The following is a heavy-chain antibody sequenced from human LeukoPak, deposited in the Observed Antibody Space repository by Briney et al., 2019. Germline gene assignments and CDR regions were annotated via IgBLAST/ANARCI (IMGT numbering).Heavy chain of an antibody. CDR3: ARRGQQLSFDY. Sequence: SETLSLTCAVYGGSFSGYYWSWIRQPPGKGLEWIGEINHSGSTNYNPSLKSRVTISVDTSKNQFSLKLSSATAADTAVYYCARRGQQLSFDYWGQGTLVTVSS. D-gene: IGHD6-13*01. CDR1: GGSFSGYY. CDR2: INHSGST. J-gene: IGHJ4*02. V-gene: IGHV4-34*01.